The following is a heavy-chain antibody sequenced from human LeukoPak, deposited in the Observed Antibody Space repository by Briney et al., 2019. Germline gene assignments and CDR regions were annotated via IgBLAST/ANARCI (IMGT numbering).Heavy chain of an antibody. CDR2: ISGSSSYK. V-gene: IGHV3-21*01. Sequence: GGSLRLSCAASGFTFSSYSMNWVRQAAGKGLEWVSSISGSSSYKYYADSVKGRFTISRDNAKNSLYLQMNTLRAEDTAVYYCVREYWGQGTLVTVSS. CDR1: GFTFSSYS. J-gene: IGHJ4*02. CDR3: VREY.